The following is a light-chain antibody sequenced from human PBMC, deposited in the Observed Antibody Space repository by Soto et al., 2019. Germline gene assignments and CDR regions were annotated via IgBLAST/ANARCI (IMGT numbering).Light chain of an antibody. CDR1: QSILSY. Sequence: DIQMTQSPSSLSASVGDRVTITCRASQSILSYLNWYQQKPGKAPKLLICAASSLQSGVPSTFSGSGSGTDFTLTINSLQPEDLATYYCQQSYSTPYTFGQGTKLEIK. J-gene: IGKJ2*01. V-gene: IGKV1-39*01. CDR3: QQSYSTPYT. CDR2: AAS.